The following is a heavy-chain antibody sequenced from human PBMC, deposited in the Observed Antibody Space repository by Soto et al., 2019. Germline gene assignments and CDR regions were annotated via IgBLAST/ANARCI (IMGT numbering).Heavy chain of an antibody. J-gene: IGHJ6*02. CDR3: ARDHVAVAGTEDGMAV. Sequence: GASVKVSCKASGYTFTSYGISWVRQAPGQGLEWMGWISAYNGNTNYAQKVQGRVTMTTDTSTSTAYMELRSLRSDDTAVYYCARDHVAVAGTEDGMAVWGQGTTVTVSS. CDR1: GYTFTSYG. V-gene: IGHV1-18*01. D-gene: IGHD6-19*01. CDR2: ISAYNGNT.